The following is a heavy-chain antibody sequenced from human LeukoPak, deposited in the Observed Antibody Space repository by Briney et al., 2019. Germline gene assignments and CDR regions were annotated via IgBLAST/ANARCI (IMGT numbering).Heavy chain of an antibody. D-gene: IGHD3-10*01. CDR1: GFTFSSYS. CDR3: ARDSSTYYYGSGSYGGSVDY. V-gene: IGHV3-21*01. Sequence: GGSLRLSCAASGFTFSSYSMNWVRQAPGKGLEWVSVIYSGGYTYYADSLKGRFTISRDNAKNSLYLQMNSLRAEDTAVYYCARDSSTYYYGSGSYGGSVDYWGQGTLVTVSS. J-gene: IGHJ4*02. CDR2: IYSGGYT.